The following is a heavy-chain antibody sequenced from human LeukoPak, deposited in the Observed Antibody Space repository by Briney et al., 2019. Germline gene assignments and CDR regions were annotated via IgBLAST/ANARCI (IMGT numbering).Heavy chain of an antibody. D-gene: IGHD2-21*01. CDR3: AKESMVASPTCGGDCYSPCYFDY. J-gene: IGHJ4*02. CDR2: IYSGGST. Sequence: GGSLRLSCAASGFTVSSNYMSWVRQAPGKGLEWVSVIYSGGSTYYADSVKGRFTISRDNSKNTLYLQMNSLRAEDTAVYYCAKESMVASPTCGGDCYSPCYFDYWGQGTLVTVSS. V-gene: IGHV3-66*01. CDR1: GFTVSSNY.